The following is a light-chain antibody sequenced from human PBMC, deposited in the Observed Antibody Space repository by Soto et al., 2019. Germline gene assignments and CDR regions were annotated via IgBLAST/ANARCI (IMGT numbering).Light chain of an antibody. J-gene: IGKJ2*01. CDR1: QSISSW. V-gene: IGKV1-5*01. CDR3: QQYNSYSYT. Sequence: DIQMTQSPSTLSASVGDRVTTTCRASQSISSWLAWYQQKTGKAPKLLIYDASSLESGVPSRFSGSGSGTVFTLTISSLQPDDFATYYCQQYNSYSYTFGQGTKLEIK. CDR2: DAS.